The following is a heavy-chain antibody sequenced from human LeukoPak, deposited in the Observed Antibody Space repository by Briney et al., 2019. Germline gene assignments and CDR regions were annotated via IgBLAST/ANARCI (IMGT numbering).Heavy chain of an antibody. Sequence: GSLRLSCAASGFTFSSYATSWVRQAPGKGLEWVSAISGSGGSTYYADSVKGRFTISRDNSKNTLYLQMNSLRAEDTAVYYCATTYYYDSSGYYYFDYWGQGTLVTVSS. J-gene: IGHJ4*02. V-gene: IGHV3-23*01. CDR2: ISGSGGST. D-gene: IGHD3-22*01. CDR3: ATTYYYDSSGYYYFDY. CDR1: GFTFSSYA.